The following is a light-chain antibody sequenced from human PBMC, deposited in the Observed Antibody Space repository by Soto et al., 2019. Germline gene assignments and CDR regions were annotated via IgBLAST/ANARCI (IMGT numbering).Light chain of an antibody. CDR2: GAS. J-gene: IGKJ1*01. V-gene: IGKV1-5*03. CDR1: QNVLSR. Sequence: DIQMTQSPTLLSASVGDRVTITCRASQNVLSRLAWYQQKPWKAPELLIYGASTLQSGAPSRFSGSGSGTEFTLTISSLQPDDSATYYCQQYHSFWTFGQGTRVEV. CDR3: QQYHSFWT.